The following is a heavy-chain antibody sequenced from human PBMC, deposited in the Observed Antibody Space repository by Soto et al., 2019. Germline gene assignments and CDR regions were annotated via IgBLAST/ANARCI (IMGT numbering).Heavy chain of an antibody. CDR2: IYYSGST. D-gene: IGHD6-13*01. J-gene: IGHJ5*02. CDR3: ARPSPIAAAGTGWFDP. Sequence: PSETLSLTCTVSGGSISSSSYYWGWIRQPPGKGLEWIGSIYYSGSTYYNPSLKSRVTISVDTSKNQFSLKLSSATAADTAVYYCARPSPIAAAGTGWFDPWGQGTLVTVSS. V-gene: IGHV4-39*01. CDR1: GGSISSSSYY.